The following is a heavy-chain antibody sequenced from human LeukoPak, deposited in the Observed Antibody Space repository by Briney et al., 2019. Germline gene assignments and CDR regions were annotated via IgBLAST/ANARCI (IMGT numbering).Heavy chain of an antibody. CDR2: INPNSGGT. Sequence: ASVKVSCKSSGYTFTSYGISWVRQAPGQGLEWMGMINPNSGGTTYAQKFQGRVTMTGDTSISTAYMELRSLRSDDTAVYYCARDSYGFGELLDYWGQGTLVTVSS. V-gene: IGHV1-2*02. CDR3: ARDSYGFGELLDY. J-gene: IGHJ4*02. CDR1: GYTFTSYG. D-gene: IGHD3-10*01.